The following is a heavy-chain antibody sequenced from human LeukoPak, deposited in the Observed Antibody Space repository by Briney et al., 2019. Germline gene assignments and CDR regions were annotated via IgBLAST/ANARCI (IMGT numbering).Heavy chain of an antibody. CDR1: GFTFSSYS. D-gene: IGHD2-2*01. J-gene: IGHJ4*02. V-gene: IGHV3-48*01. CDR3: ARDTKYAFDN. CDR2: IGISSGNT. Sequence: GGSLRLACAAYGFTFSSYSMNWVRQVQGKGMEWISYIGISSGNTRYADSVKGRFTISGDKAKNSVYLQMNSLRVEDTAVYYCARDTKYAFDNWGQGTLVTVSS.